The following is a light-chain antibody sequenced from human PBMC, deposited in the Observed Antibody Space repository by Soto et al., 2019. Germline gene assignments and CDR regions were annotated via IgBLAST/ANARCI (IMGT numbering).Light chain of an antibody. J-gene: IGKJ5*01. Sequence: DIQMTQSPSSLSASVGDRVTITCRASQDISNYLAWYQQKPGKVPKLLIYAASTLQSGVPSRFSGSGSGTDFTLTISSLQPEDVAIYYCQKYNNAPSITFGQGTRLEIK. CDR1: QDISNY. CDR3: QKYNNAPSIT. CDR2: AAS. V-gene: IGKV1-27*01.